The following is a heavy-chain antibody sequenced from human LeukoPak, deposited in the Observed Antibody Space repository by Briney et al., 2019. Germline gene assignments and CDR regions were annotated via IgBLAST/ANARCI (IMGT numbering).Heavy chain of an antibody. V-gene: IGHV3-33*01. CDR1: GFIFSNYG. CDR2: IWNDGSET. Sequence: GGSLRLSCAASGFIFSNYGMHWVRQAPGKRLEWVAVIWNDGSETFHADSVKGRFRIARDNSKNTLYLQMNSLRAEDTALYYCALAGYRSSGLGVWGQGTLVTVSS. CDR3: ALAGYRSSGLGV. D-gene: IGHD6-13*01. J-gene: IGHJ4*02.